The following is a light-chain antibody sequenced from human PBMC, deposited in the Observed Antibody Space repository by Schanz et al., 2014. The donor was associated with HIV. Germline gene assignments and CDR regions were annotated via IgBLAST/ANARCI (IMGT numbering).Light chain of an antibody. CDR3: QTWGTGIVV. V-gene: IGLV4-69*02. J-gene: IGLJ2*01. CDR1: SGHRTYA. CDR2: LNSDGSH. Sequence: QPVLTQSPSASASLGASVKLTCTLDSGHRTYAIAWHQQQPEKGPRYLMNLNSDGSHSKGDGIPDRFSGSSSGAERYLTISSLQSEDEADYYCQTWGTGIVVFGGGTKLTV.